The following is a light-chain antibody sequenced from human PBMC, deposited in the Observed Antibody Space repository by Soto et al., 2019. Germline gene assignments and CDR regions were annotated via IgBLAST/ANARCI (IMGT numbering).Light chain of an antibody. CDR1: SSDVGGYNY. CDR3: SSYTRSSTPLYVV. J-gene: IGLJ2*01. Sequence: QSALTQPASVSGSPGQSITISCTGTSSDVGGYNYVSWYQQHPGKAPKLMIYDVSNRPSGVSNRFSGSKSCNTASLTISGLQAEDEADYYCSSYTRSSTPLYVVFGGGTQLTVL. V-gene: IGLV2-14*01. CDR2: DVS.